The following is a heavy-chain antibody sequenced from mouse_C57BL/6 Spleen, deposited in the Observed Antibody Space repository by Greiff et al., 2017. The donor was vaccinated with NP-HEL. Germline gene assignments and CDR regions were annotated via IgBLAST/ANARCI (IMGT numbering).Heavy chain of an antibody. J-gene: IGHJ1*03. Sequence: QVQLQQPGAELVRPGSSVKLSCKASGYTFTTYWMHWVKQKPIQGLEWIGNIDPSDSETHYNQKFKDKATLTVDKSSSTAYMQLSSLTSEDSAVYYCARLGSNYRYFDVWGTGTTVTVSS. CDR3: ARLGSNYRYFDV. CDR1: GYTFTTYW. V-gene: IGHV1-52*01. CDR2: IDPSDSET. D-gene: IGHD1-1*01.